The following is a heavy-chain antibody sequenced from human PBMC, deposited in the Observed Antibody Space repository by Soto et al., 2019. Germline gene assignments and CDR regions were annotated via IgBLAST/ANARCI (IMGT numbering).Heavy chain of an antibody. CDR1: GGSGSIGDYY. CDR2: IYYSGNT. CDR3: ARIPVDTSMIYWLDP. D-gene: IGHD5-18*01. V-gene: IGHV4-61*08. J-gene: IGHJ5*02. Sequence: SETLSLTCTVSGGSGSIGDYYWSWIRQPPGKGLEWIGYIYYSGNTNYNPSLKSRVIISVDTSKNLFSLKLTSVTAADTAVYYCARIPVDTSMIYWLDPWGQGTLVTVSS.